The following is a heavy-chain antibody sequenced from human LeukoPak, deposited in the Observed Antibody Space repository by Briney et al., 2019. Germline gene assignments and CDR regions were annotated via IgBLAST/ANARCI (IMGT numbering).Heavy chain of an antibody. V-gene: IGHV3-48*03. D-gene: IGHD5-24*01. Sequence: GGSLRLSCAASGFIFSSYEINWVRQAPGKGLEWVSYISSSGSTIYYADSVKGRFTISRDNAKNSLYLQMNGLRAEDTAVYYCARLYLPATRFDYWGQGTLVTVSS. J-gene: IGHJ4*02. CDR1: GFIFSSYE. CDR2: ISSSGSTI. CDR3: ARLYLPATRFDY.